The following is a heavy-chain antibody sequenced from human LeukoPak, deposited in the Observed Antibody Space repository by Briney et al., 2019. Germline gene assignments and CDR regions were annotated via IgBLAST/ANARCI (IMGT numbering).Heavy chain of an antibody. D-gene: IGHD3-10*01. CDR1: GFTFSDYS. V-gene: IGHV3-48*04. CDR2: ISRSTSTK. Sequence: GGSLRLSCAASGFTFSDYSMNWVRQAPGRGLEWVSYISRSTSTKYYADSLKGRFTISRDNAKNSLYLEMNSLRAEDTAVYFCARAPPRGYHGETPKWFFDLWGRGTLVTVSS. CDR3: ARAPPRGYHGETPKWFFDL. J-gene: IGHJ2*01.